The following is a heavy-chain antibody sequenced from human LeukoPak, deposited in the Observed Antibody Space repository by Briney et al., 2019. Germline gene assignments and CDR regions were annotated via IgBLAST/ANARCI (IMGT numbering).Heavy chain of an antibody. Sequence: GSLRLSCAASGFPFSSYWVHWVRQAPGKGLVWVSRINTDGSTTTYADSVKGRFTISRDNAKNTLYLQMNSLRAEDTAVYYCARHLNYYLDYWGQGTLVTVSS. CDR1: GFPFSSYW. J-gene: IGHJ4*02. D-gene: IGHD3-10*01. CDR3: ARHLNYYLDY. CDR2: INTDGSTT. V-gene: IGHV3-74*01.